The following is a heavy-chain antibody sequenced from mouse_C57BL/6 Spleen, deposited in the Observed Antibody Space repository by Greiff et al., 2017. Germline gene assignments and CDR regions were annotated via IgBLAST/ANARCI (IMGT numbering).Heavy chain of an antibody. J-gene: IGHJ4*01. D-gene: IGHD2-4*01. CDR2: IYPRSGNT. Sequence: VQLVESGAELARPGASVKLSCKASGYTFTSYGISWVKQRTGQGLEWIGEIYPRSGNTYYNEKFKGKATLTADKSSSTAYMELRSLTSEDSAVYFCARRIYYDYFYAMDYWGQGTSVTVSS. V-gene: IGHV1-81*01. CDR3: ARRIYYDYFYAMDY. CDR1: GYTFTSYG.